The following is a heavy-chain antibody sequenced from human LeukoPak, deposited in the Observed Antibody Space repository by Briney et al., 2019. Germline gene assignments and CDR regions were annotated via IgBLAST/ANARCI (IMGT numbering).Heavy chain of an antibody. Sequence: GGSLRLSCAASGFTFSSYAMHWVRQAPGKGLEWVAVISYDGSNKYYADSVKGRFTISRDNSKNTLYLQINSLRAEDTAVYYCARDRTYLLFDYWGQGTLVIVSS. V-gene: IGHV3-30*04. CDR1: GFTFSSYA. CDR3: ARDRTYLLFDY. CDR2: ISYDGSNK. D-gene: IGHD1-14*01. J-gene: IGHJ4*02.